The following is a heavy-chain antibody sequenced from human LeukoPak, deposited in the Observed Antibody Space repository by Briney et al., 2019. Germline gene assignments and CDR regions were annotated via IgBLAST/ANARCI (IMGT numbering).Heavy chain of an antibody. V-gene: IGHV4-39*01. CDR3: ERGFIGDYSDYFDN. J-gene: IGHJ4*02. CDR2: FYYSGST. D-gene: IGHD4-17*01. CDR1: RGSINNSSFS. Sequence: SDTLSLTCTVSRGSINNSSFSWVWIRQPPGKGLGCIGSFYYSGSTYYNPSLKTRFTISVATSKNPLSLKLSSVTAADTAVYYCERGFIGDYSDYFDNWGQGTLVTVSS.